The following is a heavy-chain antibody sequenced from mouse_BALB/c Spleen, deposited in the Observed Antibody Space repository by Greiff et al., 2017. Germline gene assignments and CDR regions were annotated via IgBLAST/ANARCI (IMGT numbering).Heavy chain of an antibody. CDR1: GYTFTSYY. Sequence: VQLQQPGAELVKPGASVKLSCKASGYTFTSYYMHWVKQKPGQGLEWIGYINPYNDGTKYNEKFKGKATLTSDKSSSTAYMELSSLTSEDSAVYYCARNYGSSHAWFAYWGQGTLVTVSA. V-gene: IGHV1-14*01. CDR2: INPYNDGT. D-gene: IGHD1-1*01. CDR3: ARNYGSSHAWFAY. J-gene: IGHJ3*01.